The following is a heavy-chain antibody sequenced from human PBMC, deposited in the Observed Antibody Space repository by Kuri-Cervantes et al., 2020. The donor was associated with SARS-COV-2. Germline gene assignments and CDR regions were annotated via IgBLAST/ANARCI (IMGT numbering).Heavy chain of an antibody. J-gene: IGHJ4*02. CDR3: VGETDTAMAFFDY. V-gene: IGHV3-66*02. CDR2: IYSGGTT. D-gene: IGHD5-18*01. CDR1: GFTVSANY. Sequence: GGSLRLSCAVSGFTVSANYMTWVRQPPGKGLEWVSVIYSGGTTYYADSVKGRFTISRDNSKNTLHLQMNSLRAEDTAVYYCVGETDTAMAFFDYWGQGTLVTVSS.